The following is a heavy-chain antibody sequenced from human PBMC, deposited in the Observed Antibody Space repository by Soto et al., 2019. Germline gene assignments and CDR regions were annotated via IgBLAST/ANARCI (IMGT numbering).Heavy chain of an antibody. J-gene: IGHJ6*03. V-gene: IGHV4-34*01. CDR1: GGSFSGYY. CDR2: INHSGSI. Sequence: PSETLSLTCAVYGGSFSGYYWTWIRQPPGKALEWIGEINHSGSINYNPSLKSRVTMSVDTSKNQFSLTLNSVTAADTATYYCARGGISHWAYFYYMDVWDRGTTVTVSS. D-gene: IGHD2-21*01. CDR3: ARGGISHWAYFYYMDV.